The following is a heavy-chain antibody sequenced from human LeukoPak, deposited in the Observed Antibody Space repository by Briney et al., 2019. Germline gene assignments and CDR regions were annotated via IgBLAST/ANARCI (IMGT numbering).Heavy chain of an antibody. CDR2: IYYSGST. CDR1: GGSISGFY. Sequence: SETLSLTCTVSGGSISGFYWSWIRQPPGKGLEWIGYIYYSGSTKYNPSLKSRVTISVDRSKNQFSLKLSSVTAADTAVYYCAREGAAAEDVNWFDPWGQGTLVTVSS. J-gene: IGHJ5*02. CDR3: AREGAAAEDVNWFDP. V-gene: IGHV4-59*12. D-gene: IGHD6-25*01.